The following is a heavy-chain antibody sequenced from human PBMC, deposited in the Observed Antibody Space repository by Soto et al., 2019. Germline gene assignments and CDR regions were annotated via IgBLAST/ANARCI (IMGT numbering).Heavy chain of an antibody. CDR2: ISSSSSYT. CDR1: DYG. J-gene: IGHJ5*02. CDR3: ASYGRYTYGRHWFGP. D-gene: IGHD5-18*01. Sequence: DYGGSWISKKQRKGLEWVSYISSSSSYTNYADSVKGRFTISRDNAKNSLYLQMNSLRAEDTAVYYFASYGRYTYGRHWFGP. V-gene: IGHV3-11*06.